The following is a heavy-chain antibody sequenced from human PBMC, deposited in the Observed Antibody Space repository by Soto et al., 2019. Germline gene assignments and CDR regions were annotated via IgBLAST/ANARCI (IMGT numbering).Heavy chain of an antibody. CDR1: GFTFSSYS. J-gene: IGHJ3*02. CDR3: ARGFPSLITLFGGRDPLNNAFDI. CDR2: ISSSSSYI. D-gene: IGHD3-3*01. V-gene: IGHV3-21*01. Sequence: RLSCAASGFTFSSYSMNWVRQAPGKGLEWVSSISSSSSYIYYADSVKGRFTISRDNAKNSLYLQMNSLRAEDTAVYYCARGFPSLITLFGGRDPLNNAFDIWGQGTMVTVS.